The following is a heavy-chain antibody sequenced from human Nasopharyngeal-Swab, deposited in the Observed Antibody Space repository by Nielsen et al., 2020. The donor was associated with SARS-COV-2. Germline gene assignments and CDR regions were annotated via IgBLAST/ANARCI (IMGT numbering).Heavy chain of an antibody. CDR2: LSGSGGST. Sequence: GEALKISCAASGFTFSSYAQRWGRQAPGKGLEWVSALSGSGGSTYYADSVKGRFTISRDNSKNTLYLQMNSLRAEDTAVYYCAKARQAYYYGSGSYHDYWGQGTLVTVSS. D-gene: IGHD3-10*01. V-gene: IGHV3-23*01. J-gene: IGHJ4*02. CDR3: AKARQAYYYGSGSYHDY. CDR1: GFTFSSYA.